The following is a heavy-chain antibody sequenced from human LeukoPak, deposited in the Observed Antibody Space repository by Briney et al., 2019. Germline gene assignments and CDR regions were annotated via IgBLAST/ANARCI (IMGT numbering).Heavy chain of an antibody. CDR1: GGSISSYY. CDR2: IYTSGST. Sequence: SETLSLTCTVSGGSISSYYWSWIRQPAGKGLEWIGRIYTSGSTNYNPSLKSRVTMSVDTSKNQFSLKLSSVTAADTAVYYCARDHGYQLLINWFDPWGQGTLVTVSS. D-gene: IGHD2-2*01. V-gene: IGHV4-4*07. CDR3: ARDHGYQLLINWFDP. J-gene: IGHJ5*02.